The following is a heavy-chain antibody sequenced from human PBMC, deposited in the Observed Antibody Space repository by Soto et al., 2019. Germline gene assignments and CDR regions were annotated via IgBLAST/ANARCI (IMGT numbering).Heavy chain of an antibody. CDR1: GGSISSYY. V-gene: IGHV4-59*08. CDR2: IYYSGST. D-gene: IGHD6-19*01. J-gene: IGHJ5*02. CDR3: ARRIAVAGTDLGLFDP. Sequence: SETLSLTCTVSGGSISSYYWSWIRQPPGKGLEWIGYIYYSGSTNYNPSLKSRVPISVDTSKNQFSLKLSSVTAADTAVYYCARRIAVAGTDLGLFDPWGQGTLVTVSS.